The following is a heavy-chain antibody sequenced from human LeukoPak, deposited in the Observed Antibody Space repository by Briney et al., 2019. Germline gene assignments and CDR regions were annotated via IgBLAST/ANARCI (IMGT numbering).Heavy chain of an antibody. V-gene: IGHV3-21*01. CDR1: GFTFSSYS. Sequence: GGSLRLSCAASGFTFSSYSMNWVRQAPGKGLEWVSSISSSSSYIYYADSVKGRFTISRDNSKNTLYLQMNSLRAEDTAVYYCARGRRFLEWLLRENYYYGMDVWGQGTTVTVSS. J-gene: IGHJ6*02. CDR3: ARGRRFLEWLLRENYYYGMDV. CDR2: ISSSSSYI. D-gene: IGHD3-3*01.